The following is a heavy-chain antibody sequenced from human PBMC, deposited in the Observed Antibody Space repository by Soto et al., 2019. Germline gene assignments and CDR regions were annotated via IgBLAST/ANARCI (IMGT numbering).Heavy chain of an antibody. CDR1: GFTFSNYA. D-gene: IGHD3-9*01. V-gene: IGHV3-23*01. CDR2: ISGSGDSP. CDR3: AKDGLYYDVLTGYYARDFDY. J-gene: IGHJ4*02. Sequence: GGSLRLSCAVSGFTFSNYAMNRVRQAPGKGLEWVSAISGSGDSPYYADSVKGRFTISRDNSKNTLFLQMNSLRAEDTAVYYCAKDGLYYDVLTGYYARDFDYWGQGTLVTVSS.